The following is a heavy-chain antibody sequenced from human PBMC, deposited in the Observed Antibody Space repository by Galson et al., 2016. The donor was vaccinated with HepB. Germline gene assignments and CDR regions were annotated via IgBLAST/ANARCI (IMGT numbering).Heavy chain of an antibody. CDR3: ARARDSYGHAFVV. D-gene: IGHD5-18*01. Sequence: SLRLSCAASGFTFSIYAMHWVRQAPGKGLEWVALIPYDGSSQYYADSVKGRFTISRDNAKNSLYLQMNTLRAEDTAVYYCARARDSYGHAFVVWGQGTMVTVSS. CDR1: GFTFSIYA. J-gene: IGHJ3*01. CDR2: IPYDGSSQ. V-gene: IGHV3-30-3*01.